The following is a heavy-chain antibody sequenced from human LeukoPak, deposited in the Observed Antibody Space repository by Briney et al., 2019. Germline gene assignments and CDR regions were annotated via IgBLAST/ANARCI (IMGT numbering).Heavy chain of an antibody. CDR1: GFTFNSYS. V-gene: IGHV3-21*01. D-gene: IGHD6-19*01. CDR2: ISGSNSYI. CDR3: AKVRWDNSGWYYSDS. Sequence: GGSLRLSCAASGFTFNSYSMNWVRQAPGKGLEWVSSISGSNSYIYYADSMKGRFTISRDNAKNSLYLQMNSLRAEDTAVYYCAKVRWDNSGWYYSDSWGQGTLVTVSS. J-gene: IGHJ4*02.